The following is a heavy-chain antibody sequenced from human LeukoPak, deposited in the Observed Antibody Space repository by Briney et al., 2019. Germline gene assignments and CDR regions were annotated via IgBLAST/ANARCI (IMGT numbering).Heavy chain of an antibody. CDR2: INHSGST. CDR3: ARGAPKEIQLWLRLRGVAFDI. J-gene: IGHJ3*02. Sequence: SETLSLTCAVYGGSFSGYYWSWIRQRPGKGLEWIGEINHSGSTNYNPSLKSRVTISVDTSKNQFSLKLNSVTAADTAVYYCARGAPKEIQLWLRLRGVAFDIWGQGTMVTVSS. V-gene: IGHV4-34*01. CDR1: GGSFSGYY. D-gene: IGHD5-18*01.